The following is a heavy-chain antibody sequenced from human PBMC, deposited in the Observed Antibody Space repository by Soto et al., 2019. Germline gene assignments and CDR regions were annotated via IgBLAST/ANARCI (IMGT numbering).Heavy chain of an antibody. J-gene: IGHJ6*02. V-gene: IGHV1-69*13. CDR3: ARVTGEVSNYYYYGMDV. CDR2: IIPIFGTA. D-gene: IGHD4-17*01. Sequence: SVKVSCKASGGTFSSYAISWVRQAPGQGLEWMGGIIPIFGTANYAQKFQGRVTITADESTSTAYMELSSLRSEDTAVYYCARVTGEVSNYYYYGMDVWGQGTTVTVSS. CDR1: GGTFSSYA.